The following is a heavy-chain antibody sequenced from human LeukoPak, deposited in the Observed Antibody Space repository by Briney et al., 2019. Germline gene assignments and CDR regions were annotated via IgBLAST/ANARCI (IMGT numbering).Heavy chain of an antibody. CDR1: GGSISSYY. J-gene: IGHJ4*02. CDR2: IYYSGST. Sequence: SETLSLTCTVSGGSISSYYWSWIRQPPGKGLEWIGSIYYSGSTYYNPSLKSRVTISVDTSKNQFSLKLSSVTGADTAVYYCARLRQWLIPDYWGQGTLVTVSS. CDR3: ARLRQWLIPDY. D-gene: IGHD6-19*01. V-gene: IGHV4-59*05.